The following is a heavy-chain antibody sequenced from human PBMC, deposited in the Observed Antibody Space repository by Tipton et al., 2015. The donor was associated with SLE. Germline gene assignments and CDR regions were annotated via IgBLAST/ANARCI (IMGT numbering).Heavy chain of an antibody. CDR2: VYYTGNT. V-gene: IGHV4-38-2*02. Sequence: GLVKPSETLSLTCTVSGYSISSGYYWGWIRQPPGKGLEWVGTVYYTGNTFYNPSLKSRVTILVDTSKNQFSLRLTSVTAADTAVYYCARGCFLTMFQGIIDHWGQGTLVTVSS. CDR1: GYSISSGYY. D-gene: IGHD3-10*01. CDR3: ARGCFLTMFQGIIDH. J-gene: IGHJ4*02.